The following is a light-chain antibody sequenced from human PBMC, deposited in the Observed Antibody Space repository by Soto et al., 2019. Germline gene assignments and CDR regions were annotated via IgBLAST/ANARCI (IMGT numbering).Light chain of an antibody. J-gene: IGKJ4*01. CDR2: GAS. V-gene: IGKV3-20*01. CDR1: QSVSSSY. Sequence: EIVLTQSPGTLSLSPGERATLSCRASQSVSSSYLAWYQQKPGQAPRLLIYGASSRAAGIPDRFSGSGSGTDFTLTISRREPEDFAVYYCQQYCSSPFHTFGGGTKVEIK. CDR3: QQYCSSPFHT.